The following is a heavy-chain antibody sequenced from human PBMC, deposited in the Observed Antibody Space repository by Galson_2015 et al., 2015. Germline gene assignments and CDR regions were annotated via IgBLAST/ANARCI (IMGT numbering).Heavy chain of an antibody. CDR2: INTNTGNP. D-gene: IGHD3-3*01. CDR1: GFPFTAYG. J-gene: IGHJ5*02. Sequence: SVKVSCKASGFPFTAYGVNWVRQAPGQGLEWMGWINTNTGNPTYAQGFTGRFVFSLDTSVSTAYLQISSLKTEDTAVYYCARNWWGYDFSSATNWLYPWGQGTLVTASS. CDR3: ARNWWGYDFSSATNWLYP. V-gene: IGHV7-4-1*02.